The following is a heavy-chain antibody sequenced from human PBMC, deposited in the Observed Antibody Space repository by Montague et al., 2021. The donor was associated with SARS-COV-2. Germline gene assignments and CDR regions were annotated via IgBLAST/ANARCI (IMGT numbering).Heavy chain of an antibody. CDR1: GGSIRGYY. D-gene: IGHD3-10*01. CDR2: IHYNGSN. J-gene: IGHJ4*02. CDR3: ARSLNPSGTYYLPF. V-gene: IGHV4-59*01. Sequence: SETLSLTCTVSGGSIRGYYWSWLRQPPGKGLEWIGHIHYNGSNTYNPSFKSRVTMSIDTPKNQFSLKLSSVTAADTAVYYCARSLNPSGTYYLPFWGQGTLVTVSS.